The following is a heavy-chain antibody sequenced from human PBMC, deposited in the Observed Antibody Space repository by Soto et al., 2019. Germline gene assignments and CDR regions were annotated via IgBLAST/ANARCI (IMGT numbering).Heavy chain of an antibody. D-gene: IGHD2-21*01. CDR2: IWYDGSNK. CDR3: ARDAGDDYFDY. V-gene: IGHV3-33*01. CDR1: GFTFSSYG. Sequence: QVQLVESGGGVVQPGRSLRLSCAASGFTFSSYGMHWVRQAPGKGLEWVAVIWYDGSNKYYADSVKGRFTISRDNSKNTLYLQMNILRAEDTAVYYCARDAGDDYFDYWGQGTLVTVSS. J-gene: IGHJ4*02.